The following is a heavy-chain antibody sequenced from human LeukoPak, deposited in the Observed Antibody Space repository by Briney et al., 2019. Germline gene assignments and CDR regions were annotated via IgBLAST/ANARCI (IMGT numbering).Heavy chain of an antibody. CDR3: ARGGELLGIDY. CDR1: GGSISSSSYY. CDR2: INHSGST. D-gene: IGHD1-26*01. J-gene: IGHJ4*02. Sequence: SETLSLTCTVSGGSISSSSYYWGWIRQPPGKGLEWIGEINHSGSTNYNPSLKSRVTISVDTSKNQFSLKLSSVTAADTAVYYCARGGELLGIDYWGQGTLVTVSS. V-gene: IGHV4-39*07.